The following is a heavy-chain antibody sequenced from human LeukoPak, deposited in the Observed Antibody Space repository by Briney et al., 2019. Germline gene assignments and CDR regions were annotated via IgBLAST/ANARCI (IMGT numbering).Heavy chain of an antibody. CDR3: ARGQQQLADAFDI. J-gene: IGHJ3*02. Sequence: ASVRVSRTASGYTFTTYYIHWVRQAPGQGLEWMGIINPSGGSTSYPQKFQGRVTVTRDTSTSTVYMELSSLRSEDTAVYYCARGQQQLADAFDIWGQGTMVTVSS. CDR1: GYTFTTYY. CDR2: INPSGGST. D-gene: IGHD6-13*01. V-gene: IGHV1-46*01.